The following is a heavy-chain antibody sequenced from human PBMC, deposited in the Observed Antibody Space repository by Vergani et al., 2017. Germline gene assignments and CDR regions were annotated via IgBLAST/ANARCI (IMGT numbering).Heavy chain of an antibody. CDR1: GGPFSSYA. D-gene: IGHD6-19*01. J-gene: IGHJ4*02. CDR2: IIPIFGTA. CDR3: ASVSEVAAFDY. V-gene: IGHV1-69*01. Sequence: QVQLVQSGAEVKKPGSSVKVSCKASGGPFSSYAISWVRQAPGQGLEWMGGIIPIFGTANYAQKFQVRVTITADESTRTAYIELGSLRAEDTAVYYCASVSEVAAFDYWGQGTLVTVSS.